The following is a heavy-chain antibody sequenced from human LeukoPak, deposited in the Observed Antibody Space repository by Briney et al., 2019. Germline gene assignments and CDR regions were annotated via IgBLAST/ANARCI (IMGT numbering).Heavy chain of an antibody. J-gene: IGHJ4*02. Sequence: SETLFLTCTASGGSISSYYWSWIRQPPGKGLEWIAYISDIGSINYNPSLKSRVTISLDTSKNQFSLKLSSVTAADTAVYYCAGHHPRNTVDFWGQGTLVTVSS. CDR2: ISDIGSI. CDR3: AGHHPRNTVDF. CDR1: GGSISSYY. D-gene: IGHD2/OR15-2a*01. V-gene: IGHV4-59*08.